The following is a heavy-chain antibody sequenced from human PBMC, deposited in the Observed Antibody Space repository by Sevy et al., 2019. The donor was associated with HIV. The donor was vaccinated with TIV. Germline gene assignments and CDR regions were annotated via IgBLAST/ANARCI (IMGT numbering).Heavy chain of an antibody. Sequence: GGSLRLSCAASGFTFSDHYMEWVRQAPGKGLEWVGRTRNKADSYTTEYAASVKGRFTISRDDSKNSLYLQMNSLKTEDTAVYYCATHAGIAAVSRVFDYWGQGSLVTVS. D-gene: IGHD6-13*01. CDR1: GFTFSDHY. V-gene: IGHV3-72*01. CDR2: TRNKADSYTT. J-gene: IGHJ4*02. CDR3: ATHAGIAAVSRVFDY.